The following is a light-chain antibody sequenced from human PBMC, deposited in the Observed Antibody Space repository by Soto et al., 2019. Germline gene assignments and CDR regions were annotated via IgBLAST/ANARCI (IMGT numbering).Light chain of an antibody. CDR2: KAS. CDR3: QHYNNYSG. CDR1: QSIGNW. V-gene: IGKV1-5*03. J-gene: IGKJ2*03. Sequence: DIQMTQSPSTLSASVGDRVTFTCRASQSIGNWLAWYQQKPGKAPKLLIYKASNLESGVPSRFSGSGSGTESTLTISNLQPDDFATYYCQHYNNYSGFGQGTKLEIK.